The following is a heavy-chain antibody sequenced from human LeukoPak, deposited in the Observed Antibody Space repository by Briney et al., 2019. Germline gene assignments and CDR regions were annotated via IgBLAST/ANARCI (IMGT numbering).Heavy chain of an antibody. CDR2: ISYDGSNK. CDR1: GFTFSSYG. Sequence: GRSLRLSCAASGFTFSSYGMHWVRQAPGKGLEWVAVISYDGSNKYYADSVKGRFTISRDNSKNTLYLQMDSLRAEDTAVYYRAKLGTRAPFDYWGQGTLVTVSS. D-gene: IGHD2-2*01. J-gene: IGHJ4*02. CDR3: AKLGTRAPFDY. V-gene: IGHV3-30*18.